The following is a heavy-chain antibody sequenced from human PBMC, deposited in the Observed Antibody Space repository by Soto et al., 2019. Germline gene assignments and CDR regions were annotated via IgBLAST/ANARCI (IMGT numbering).Heavy chain of an antibody. D-gene: IGHD6-19*01. CDR1: GFTFSSFS. Sequence: GGSLRLSCAASGFTFSSFSMNWVRQAPGKGLEWVSYISGSSSIIYYADSVKGRFIISRDNAKNSLFLQMNSLRAEDTAIYYCARGLGRGWHDSWGQGT. V-gene: IGHV3-48*01. CDR2: ISGSSSII. J-gene: IGHJ5*01. CDR3: ARGLGRGWHDS.